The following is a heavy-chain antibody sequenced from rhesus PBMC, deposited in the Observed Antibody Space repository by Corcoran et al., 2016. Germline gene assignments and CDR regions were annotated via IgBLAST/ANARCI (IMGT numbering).Heavy chain of an antibody. Sequence: QLQLQESGPGLVKPSETLSLTCAVSGGSISSNYWNWIRQPPGKGLGGIGRISGSGGSTHSNPSLKSRVTISTDTSKKEFSLKLTSVTAADTAVYYCATIAAAGMGFDYWGQGALVTVSS. D-gene: IGHD6-25*01. CDR1: GGSISSNY. J-gene: IGHJ4*01. CDR2: ISGSGGST. CDR3: ATIAAAGMGFDY. V-gene: IGHV4-173*01.